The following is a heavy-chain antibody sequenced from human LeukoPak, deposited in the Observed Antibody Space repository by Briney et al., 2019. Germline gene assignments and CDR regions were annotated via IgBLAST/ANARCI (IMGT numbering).Heavy chain of an antibody. J-gene: IGHJ4*02. V-gene: IGHV1-2*02. CDR3: ARSQWLIDASIDY. Sequence: ASVKVSCEASGYTFTGYYMHWVRQAPGQGLEWMGWINPTSGGTKYAQKFQGRVTMTRDTSISTAYMELSRLRSDDTAVYYCARSQWLIDASIDYWGQGTLVTVSS. CDR2: INPTSGGT. D-gene: IGHD6-19*01. CDR1: GYTFTGYY.